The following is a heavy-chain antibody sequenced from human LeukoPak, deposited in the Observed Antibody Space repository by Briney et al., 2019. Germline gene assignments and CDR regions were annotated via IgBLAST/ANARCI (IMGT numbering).Heavy chain of an antibody. CDR2: IGTAGDT. D-gene: IGHD6-6*01. V-gene: IGHV3-13*01. CDR1: GFTFSRYD. Sequence: PGGSLRLSCAASGFTFSRYDMHWVRQATGKGLEWVSAIGTAGDTYYPGSVKGRSTISRENVKNSLFLQMNSLRVEDTAVYYCARSVGSSSAYWGQGTLVTVSS. CDR3: ARSVGSSSAY. J-gene: IGHJ4*02.